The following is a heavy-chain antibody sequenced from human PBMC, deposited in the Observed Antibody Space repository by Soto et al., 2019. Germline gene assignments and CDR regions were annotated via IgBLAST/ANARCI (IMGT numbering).Heavy chain of an antibody. CDR3: ATTPDYNWIDY. CDR2: VSGSGGST. D-gene: IGHD3-10*01. CDR1: GFTFSSYA. J-gene: IGHJ5*01. V-gene: IGHV3-23*01. Sequence: EVQLLESGGGLVQPGGALRLSCAASGFTFSSYAMSWVRQAPGKGLEWISAVSGSGGSTYYADSVKGRFTISRDNSTDTMYLQMNNLRAEDTAVYYCATTPDYNWIDYWGQGTLVTVSS.